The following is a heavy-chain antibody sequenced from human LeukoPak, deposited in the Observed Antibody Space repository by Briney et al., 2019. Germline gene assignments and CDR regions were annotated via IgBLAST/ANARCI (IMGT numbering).Heavy chain of an antibody. V-gene: IGHV4-34*01. CDR3: ARGTSIAARPGDFDY. J-gene: IGHJ4*02. CDR1: GGSFSGYY. Sequence: SETPSLTCAVYGGSFSGYYWSWIRQPPGKGLEWIGEINHSGSTNYNPSLKSRVTISVDTSKNQFSLKLSSVTAADTAVYYCARGTSIAARPGDFDYWGQGTLVTVSS. D-gene: IGHD6-6*01. CDR2: INHSGST.